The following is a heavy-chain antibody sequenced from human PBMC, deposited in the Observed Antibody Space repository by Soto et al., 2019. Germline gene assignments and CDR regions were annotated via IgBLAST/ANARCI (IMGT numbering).Heavy chain of an antibody. CDR1: GGSFKNYA. CDR3: PSDVCWLQSRHYFDY. D-gene: IGHD6-6*01. CDR2: IIPIFGTA. V-gene: IGHV1-69*01. Sequence: QVQLVQSGAEVQKPGSSVKVSCKASGGSFKNYAITWVRQAPGQGLEWVGGIIPIFGTANYAQGVQGRLTITADEATGSAYMELSSLRTRDTAVDFCPSDVCWLQSRHYFDYLGQGTLVTVSS. J-gene: IGHJ4*02.